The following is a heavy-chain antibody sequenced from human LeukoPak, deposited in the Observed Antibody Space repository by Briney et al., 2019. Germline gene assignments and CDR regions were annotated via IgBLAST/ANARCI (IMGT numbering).Heavy chain of an antibody. Sequence: PGGSLRLSCAASGFTFSNNWMTWVRQAPGKGLEWVASVKKDASEKYYVDSVKGRFTISRDNAKNSLYLQMNSLRAEDTAVYYCARGRKVGANPPFDYWGQGTLVTVSS. CDR3: ARGRKVGANPPFDY. CDR1: GFTFSNNW. CDR2: VKKDASEK. D-gene: IGHD1-26*01. V-gene: IGHV3-7*01. J-gene: IGHJ4*02.